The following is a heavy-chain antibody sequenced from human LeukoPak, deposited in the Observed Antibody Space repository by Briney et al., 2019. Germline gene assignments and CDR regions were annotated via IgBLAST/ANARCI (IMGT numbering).Heavy chain of an antibody. CDR1: GGSFSGYY. V-gene: IGHV4-34*01. CDR2: INHRGST. CDR3: ANLGPYYYDSSRYEGFDI. J-gene: IGHJ3*02. Sequence: SETLSLTCAVYGGSFSGYYWTWIRQPPGKRLEWIGEINHRGSTNYNPSLKSRLTISIDTSKNQFSLKLSPVTAADTAVYYCANLGPYYYDSSRYEGFDIWGQGTMVTVSS. D-gene: IGHD3-22*01.